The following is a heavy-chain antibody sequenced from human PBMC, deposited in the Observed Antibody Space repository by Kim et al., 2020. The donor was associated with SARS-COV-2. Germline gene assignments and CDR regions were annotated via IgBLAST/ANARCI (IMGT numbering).Heavy chain of an antibody. CDR2: ISYDGSNK. D-gene: IGHD3-22*01. CDR1: GFTFSSYG. J-gene: IGHJ3*02. V-gene: IGHV3-33*05. CDR3: ASERVVTDALDI. Sequence: GGSLRLSCAASGFTFSSYGMHWVRQAPGKGLEWVAVISYDGSNKYYADSVKGRFTISRDNSKNTLYLQMNSMRAEDTAVYYCASERVVTDALDIWGEG.